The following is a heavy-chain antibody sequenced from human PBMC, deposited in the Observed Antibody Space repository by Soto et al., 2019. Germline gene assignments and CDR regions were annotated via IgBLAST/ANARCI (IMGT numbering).Heavy chain of an antibody. CDR1: GGSISSGGYY. Sequence: TSETLSLTCTVSGGSISSGGYYWSWIRQHPGKGLEWIGYVYYSGSTYYNPSLKSRVTISVDTSKNQFSLKLSSVTAADTAVYYCARVDTAMVTDYWGQGILVTVSS. CDR2: VYYSGST. V-gene: IGHV4-31*03. J-gene: IGHJ4*02. CDR3: ARVDTAMVTDY. D-gene: IGHD5-18*01.